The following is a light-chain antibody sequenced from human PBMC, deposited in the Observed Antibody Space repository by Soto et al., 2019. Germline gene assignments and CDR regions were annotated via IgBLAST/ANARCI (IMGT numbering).Light chain of an antibody. V-gene: IGKV1-5*01. Sequence: DIQMTQSPSTLSASVGDRVTITCRASQSISRWLAWYQQKPGKAPKLLIYDASSLESGVPSRFSGSGSGTEVSIPTSSLQQDDFSAYHCQQYNNCSGVTFGGGTKVEIK. CDR1: QSISRW. CDR2: DAS. J-gene: IGKJ4*01. CDR3: QQYNNCSGVT.